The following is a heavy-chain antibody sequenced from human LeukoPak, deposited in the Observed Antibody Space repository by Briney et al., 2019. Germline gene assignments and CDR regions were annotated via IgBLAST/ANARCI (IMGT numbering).Heavy chain of an antibody. CDR1: GYSFTTYY. V-gene: IGHV1-2*02. D-gene: IGHD6-6*01. CDR3: AREYSSYSAHAFDI. CDR2: INPNSGGT. Sequence: ASVKVSCKASGYSFTTYYMHWVRQAPGQGLEWMGWINPNSGGTNYAQKFQGRVTMTGDTSISTAYMELSRLRSDDTAVYYCAREYSSYSAHAFDIWGQGTMVTVSS. J-gene: IGHJ3*02.